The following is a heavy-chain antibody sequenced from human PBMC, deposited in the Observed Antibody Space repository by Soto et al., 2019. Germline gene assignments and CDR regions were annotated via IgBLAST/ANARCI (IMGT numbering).Heavy chain of an antibody. CDR3: VKSRRETAAGLFDY. CDR1: GFSFRNYA. V-gene: IGHV3-23*01. CDR2: ISGSGATP. D-gene: IGHD6-13*01. Sequence: GGSLRLSCEGSGFSFRNYAMSWVRRAPGKGLEWVSSISGSGATPSYAVSVKGRFAISRDNSMSALSLQMNSLTADDTAVYYCVKSRRETAAGLFDYWGQGILVTVSS. J-gene: IGHJ4*02.